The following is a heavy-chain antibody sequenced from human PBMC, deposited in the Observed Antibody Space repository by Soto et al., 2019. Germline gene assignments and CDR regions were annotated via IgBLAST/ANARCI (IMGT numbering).Heavy chain of an antibody. J-gene: IGHJ5*02. D-gene: IGHD3-22*01. CDR1: GFTFSSYA. V-gene: IGHV3-30-3*01. CDR3: ARDRVPYYYDSSGYYHNAHNWFDP. Sequence: PGGSLRLSCAASGFTFSSYAMHWVRQAPGKGLEWVAVISYDGSNKYYADSVKGRFTISRDNSKNTLYLQMNSLRAEDTAVYYCARDRVPYYYDSSGYYHNAHNWFDPWGQGTLVTVSS. CDR2: ISYDGSNK.